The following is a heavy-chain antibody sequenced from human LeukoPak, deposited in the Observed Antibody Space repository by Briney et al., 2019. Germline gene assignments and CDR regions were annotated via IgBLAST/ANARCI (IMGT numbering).Heavy chain of an antibody. J-gene: IGHJ4*02. CDR2: ISWNSGSI. V-gene: IGHV3-9*01. D-gene: IGHD2-2*01. CDR3: AKDMNVVPVALFDY. Sequence: PGGSLRLSCAASGFTFDDYALHWVRQAPGKGLEWVSGISWNSGSIVYADSVKGRFTISRDNSKNTLYLQMNSLRAEDTAVYYCAKDMNVVPVALFDYWGQGTLVTVSS. CDR1: GFTFDDYA.